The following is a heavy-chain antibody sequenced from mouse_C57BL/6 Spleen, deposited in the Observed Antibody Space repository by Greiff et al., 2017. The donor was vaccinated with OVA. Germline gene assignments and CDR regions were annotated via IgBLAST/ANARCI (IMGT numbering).Heavy chain of an antibody. D-gene: IGHD1-1*01. CDR3: ARPGDYGSSYAMDY. CDR1: GFTFSDYG. Sequence: DVHLVESGGGLVKPGGSLKLSCAASGFTFSDYGMHWVRQAPEKGLEWVAYISSGSSTIYYADTVKGRFTISRDNAKNTLFLQMTSLRSEDTAMYYCARPGDYGSSYAMDYWGQGTSVTVSS. J-gene: IGHJ4*01. CDR2: ISSGSSTI. V-gene: IGHV5-17*01.